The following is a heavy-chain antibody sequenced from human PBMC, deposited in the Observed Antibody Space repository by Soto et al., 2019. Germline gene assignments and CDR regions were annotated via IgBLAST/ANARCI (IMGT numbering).Heavy chain of an antibody. V-gene: IGHV3-33*01. Sequence: QVQLVESGGGVVQPGRSLRLSCAASGFTFSSYGMHWVRQAPGKGLEWVAVIWYDGSNKYYADSVKGRFNISRDNSKNTLYLQMNSLRAEDTAVDYCARERGDGGENAFDIWGQGTMVTVSS. CDR1: GFTFSSYG. CDR3: ARERGDGGENAFDI. D-gene: IGHD3-16*01. J-gene: IGHJ3*02. CDR2: IWYDGSNK.